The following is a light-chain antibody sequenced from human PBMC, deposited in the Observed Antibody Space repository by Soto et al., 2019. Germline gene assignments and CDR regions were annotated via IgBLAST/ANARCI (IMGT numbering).Light chain of an antibody. CDR2: EVS. J-gene: IGLJ1*01. V-gene: IGLV2-14*03. CDR1: SSDVGGYNF. Sequence: QSALTQPASVFGSPGQSITISCTGTSSDVGGYNFVSWYQQHPGKAPKLMIYEVSNRPSGVSNRFSGSKSSNTASLTISGLQPEDEADYYCSSYTTSSTVVFGTGTKSPS. CDR3: SSYTTSSTVV.